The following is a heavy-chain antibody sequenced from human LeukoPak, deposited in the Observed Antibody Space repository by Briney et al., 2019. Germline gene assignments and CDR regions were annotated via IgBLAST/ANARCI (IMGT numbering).Heavy chain of an antibody. CDR2: INHSGST. Sequence: PSETLSLTCAVYGGSFSGYYWSWIRQPPGKGLEWIGEINHSGSTNYNPSLKSRVTISVDTSKNQFSLKLSSVTAADTAVYYCARLYFAVYSSSSYYFDYWGQGTLVTVSS. J-gene: IGHJ4*02. CDR3: ARLYFAVYSSSSYYFDY. D-gene: IGHD6-6*01. V-gene: IGHV4-34*01. CDR1: GGSFSGYY.